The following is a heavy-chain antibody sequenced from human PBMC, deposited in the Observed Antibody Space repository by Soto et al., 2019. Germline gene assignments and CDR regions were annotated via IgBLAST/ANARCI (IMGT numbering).Heavy chain of an antibody. CDR2: IIPIFGTA. Sequence: QVQLVQSGAEVKKPGSSVKVSCKASGGTFSSYAISWVRQAPGQGLEWMGGIIPIFGTANYAQKFQGRVTITGEESTSTAYMELSSLRAEDTAVYYCAREQLGYCSGGSCWGRDYYYYGMDVWGQGTTVTVSS. D-gene: IGHD2-15*01. CDR3: AREQLGYCSGGSCWGRDYYYYGMDV. J-gene: IGHJ6*02. V-gene: IGHV1-69*01. CDR1: GGTFSSYA.